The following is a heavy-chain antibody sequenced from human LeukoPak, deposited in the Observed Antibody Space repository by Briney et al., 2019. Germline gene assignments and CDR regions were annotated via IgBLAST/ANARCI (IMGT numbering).Heavy chain of an antibody. CDR2: IYYRGST. D-gene: IGHD4-11*01. CDR1: GGSISRSSYY. Sequence: SETLSLTCTVSGGSISRSSYYWGWIRQPPGKGLEWIGSIYYRGSTYYNPSLKSRVTILVDTSKNQFSLKLSSVTAADTAVYYCASSNYPLDYWGQGTLVTVSS. V-gene: IGHV4-39*07. CDR3: ASSNYPLDY. J-gene: IGHJ4*02.